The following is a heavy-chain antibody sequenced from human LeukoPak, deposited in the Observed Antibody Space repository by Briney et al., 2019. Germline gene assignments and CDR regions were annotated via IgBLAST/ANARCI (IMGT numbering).Heavy chain of an antibody. J-gene: IGHJ5*02. Sequence: PGGSLRLSCAASGFTFSSYGMHWVRQAPGKGLEWVAFIRYDGSNKYYADSVKGRFTISRDNSKNTLYLQMNSLRAEDTAVYYCARGTTRFDPWGQGTLVTVSS. CDR1: GFTFSSYG. V-gene: IGHV3-30*02. D-gene: IGHD4-11*01. CDR3: ARGTTRFDP. CDR2: IRYDGSNK.